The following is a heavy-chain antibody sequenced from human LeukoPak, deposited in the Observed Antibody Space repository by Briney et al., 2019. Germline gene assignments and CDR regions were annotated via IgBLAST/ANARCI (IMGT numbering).Heavy chain of an antibody. CDR1: GGSFSGYY. CDR3: ARDIVLRYFDWLVNYYYGMDV. Sequence: PSETLSLTCAVYGGSFSGYYWSWIRQPPGKGLEWIGEINHSGSTNYNPSLKSRVTISVDTSKNQFSLKLSSVTAADTAVYYCARDIVLRYFDWLVNYYYGMDVWGQGTTVTVSS. J-gene: IGHJ6*02. V-gene: IGHV4-34*01. D-gene: IGHD3-9*01. CDR2: INHSGST.